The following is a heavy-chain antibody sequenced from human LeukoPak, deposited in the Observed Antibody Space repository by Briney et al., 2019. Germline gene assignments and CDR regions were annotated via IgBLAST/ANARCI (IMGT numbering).Heavy chain of an antibody. CDR1: GYNFSIYY. CDR2: INPSGDST. CDR3: TTARQGLY. D-gene: IGHD6-19*01. Sequence: ASVKVSCKASGYNFSIYYMHWVRQAPGQGLEWMGIINPSGDSTSYAQKFQGRVTVTRDTSTSTAYMELSSLRSEDTAVYYCTTARQGLYWGQGTLVIVSS. V-gene: IGHV1-46*01. J-gene: IGHJ4*02.